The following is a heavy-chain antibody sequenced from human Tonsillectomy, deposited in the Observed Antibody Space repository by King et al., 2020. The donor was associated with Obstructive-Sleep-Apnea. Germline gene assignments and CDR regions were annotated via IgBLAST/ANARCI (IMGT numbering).Heavy chain of an antibody. J-gene: IGHJ4*02. CDR3: ARTSGSFPPYYFDY. CDR1: GVSVSSGSHY. CDR2: IYYSGST. D-gene: IGHD3-10*01. V-gene: IGHV4-61*01. Sequence: QLQESGPGLVRPSQNLSLTCTVSGVSVSSGSHYWSWIRQPPGKGLEWIGYIYYSGSTNYNPSLKSRVTISVDMSKNQFSLKLSSVSAADTAVYYCARTSGSFPPYYFDYWGQGTLATVSS.